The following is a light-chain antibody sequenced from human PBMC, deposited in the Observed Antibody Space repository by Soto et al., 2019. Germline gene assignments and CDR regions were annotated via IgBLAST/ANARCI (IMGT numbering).Light chain of an antibody. Sequence: QAVVTQPPSVSGAPGQRVTISCTGSSSNIGAGYDVHWYQQLPGTAPKLLIYGNSNRPSGVPDRFSGYKSGTSASLAIPGLQAEDEADYYCQSYDSSRSGSIFGGGTKLTVL. CDR1: SSNIGAGYD. CDR2: GNS. CDR3: QSYDSSRSGSI. J-gene: IGLJ2*01. V-gene: IGLV1-40*01.